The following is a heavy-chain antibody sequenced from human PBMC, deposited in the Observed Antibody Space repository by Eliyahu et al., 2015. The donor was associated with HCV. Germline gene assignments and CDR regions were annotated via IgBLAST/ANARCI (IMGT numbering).Heavy chain of an antibody. Sequence: EVQLVESGGGLVQPGGSLKLSCAASGFTFSGSAMPWVRQASGKGLEWVGRIRSKANSYATAYAASVKGRFTISRDDSKNTAYLQMNSLKTEDTAVYYCTRGYCGGDCYFKSDAYYYYGMDVWGQGTTVTVSS. J-gene: IGHJ6*02. V-gene: IGHV3-73*01. CDR2: IRSKANSYAT. D-gene: IGHD2-21*01. CDR1: GFTFSGSA. CDR3: TRGYCGGDCYFKSDAYYYYGMDV.